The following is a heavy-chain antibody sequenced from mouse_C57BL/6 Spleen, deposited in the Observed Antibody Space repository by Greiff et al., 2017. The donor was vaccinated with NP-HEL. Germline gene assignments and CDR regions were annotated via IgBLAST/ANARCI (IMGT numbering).Heavy chain of an antibody. V-gene: IGHV1-64*01. CDR3: AITTVVAEWYFDV. Sequence: QVQLKQPGAELVKPGASVKLSCKASGYTFTSYWMHWVKQRPGQGLEWIGMIHPNSGSTNYNEKFKSKATLTVDKSSSTAYMQLSSLTSEDSAVYYCAITTVVAEWYFDVWGTGTTVTVSS. J-gene: IGHJ1*03. CDR1: GYTFTSYW. CDR2: IHPNSGST. D-gene: IGHD1-1*01.